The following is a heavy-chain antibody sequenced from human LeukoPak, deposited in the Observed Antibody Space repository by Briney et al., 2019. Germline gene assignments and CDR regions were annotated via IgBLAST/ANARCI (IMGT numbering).Heavy chain of an antibody. Sequence: GGSLRLSCAASGFTFSSYGMHWVRQAPGKGLEWVAFIRYDGSNKYYADSVKGRFTISRDNSKNTLYLQMNGLRAEDTAVYYCASADSSGYKSDYWGQGTLVTVSS. CDR2: IRYDGSNK. J-gene: IGHJ4*02. V-gene: IGHV3-30*02. D-gene: IGHD3-22*01. CDR3: ASADSSGYKSDY. CDR1: GFTFSSYG.